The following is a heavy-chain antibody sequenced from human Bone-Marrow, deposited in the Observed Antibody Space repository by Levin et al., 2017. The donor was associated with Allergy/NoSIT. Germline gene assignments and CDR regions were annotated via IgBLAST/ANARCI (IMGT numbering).Heavy chain of an antibody. J-gene: IGHJ4*02. Sequence: GGSLRLSCAASGFTFSNYWMHWVRQAPGKRLVWVSHINSDGSSTNYADSVKGRFTISRDNAKNTLFLQMNSLRAEDTAVYFCARGGCSSTSCLDYWGQGTLVTVSS. CDR2: INSDGSST. D-gene: IGHD2-2*01. V-gene: IGHV3-74*01. CDR1: GFTFSNYW. CDR3: ARGGCSSTSCLDY.